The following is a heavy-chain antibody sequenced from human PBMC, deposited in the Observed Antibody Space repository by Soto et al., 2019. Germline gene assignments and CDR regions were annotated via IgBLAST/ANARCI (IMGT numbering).Heavy chain of an antibody. D-gene: IGHD3-3*01. Sequence: GESLKISCTASGYSFTTYWIAWVRQLPGKGLEWMGIIYPNDSDTRYNPPFQDHVTMSTDKSISTAYLQWSSLKASDTAIYYCAIRFGGSYYSALDVWGQGTTVTVSS. CDR1: GYSFTTYW. J-gene: IGHJ6*02. CDR3: AIRFGGSYYSALDV. CDR2: IYPNDSDT. V-gene: IGHV5-51*01.